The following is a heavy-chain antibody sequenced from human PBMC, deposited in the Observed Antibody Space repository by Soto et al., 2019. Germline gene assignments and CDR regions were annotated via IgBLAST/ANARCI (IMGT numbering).Heavy chain of an antibody. CDR3: AKVSGEESGYRNFDY. D-gene: IGHD5-12*01. J-gene: IGHJ4*02. Sequence: GESLKISCKGSGDSFISYWIGWVRQMPGKGLEWMGIIYPGDSDTRYSPSFQGQVTISADKSISTAYLQWSSLKASDTAMYYCAKVSGEESGYRNFDYWGQGILVTVSS. V-gene: IGHV5-51*01. CDR1: GDSFISYW. CDR2: IYPGDSDT.